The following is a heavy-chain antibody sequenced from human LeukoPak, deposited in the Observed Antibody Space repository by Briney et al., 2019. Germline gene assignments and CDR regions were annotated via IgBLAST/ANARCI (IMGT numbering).Heavy chain of an antibody. CDR2: ISYDGSNK. D-gene: IGHD6-13*01. CDR1: GFTFSSYA. V-gene: IGHV3-30*04. J-gene: IGHJ4*02. Sequence: SGRSLRLSCAASGFTFSSYAMHWVRQAPGKGLEWVAVISYDGSNKYYADSVKGRFTISRDNSKNTLYLQMDSLRAGDTAVYYCARKGLAAAGCDYWGQGTLVTVSS. CDR3: ARKGLAAAGCDY.